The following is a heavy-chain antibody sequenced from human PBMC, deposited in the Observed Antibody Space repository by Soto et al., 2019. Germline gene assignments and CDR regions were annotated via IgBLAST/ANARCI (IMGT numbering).Heavy chain of an antibody. J-gene: IGHJ6*02. CDR3: ARAAVTHERYHYGMDV. D-gene: IGHD4-17*01. CDR1: GYTFTGYY. V-gene: IGHV1-2*02. Sequence: ASVKVSCKASGYTFTGYYVHWVRQAPGHGLEWLGWIHLNSGGTNYAQSFQGRVTMTRDMSVSTVYMEMTGLSSDDTAVYYCARAAVTHERYHYGMDVWGQGTTVTVSS. CDR2: IHLNSGGT.